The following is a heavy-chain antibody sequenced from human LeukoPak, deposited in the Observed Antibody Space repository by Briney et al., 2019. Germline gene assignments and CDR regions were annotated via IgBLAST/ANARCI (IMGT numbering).Heavy chain of an antibody. V-gene: IGHV4-31*03. CDR3: AKSREEIRGLDAFDI. J-gene: IGHJ3*02. Sequence: PSQTLSLTCSVSGGSIGSDDYCWNWIRQHPGKGLEWIGYIYYSGSTYYNPSLKSRVALSVDTSKNQFSLKLSSLTAADTAVYYCAKSREEIRGLDAFDIWGQGTMVTVSS. D-gene: IGHD5-24*01. CDR1: GGSIGSDDYC. CDR2: IYYSGST.